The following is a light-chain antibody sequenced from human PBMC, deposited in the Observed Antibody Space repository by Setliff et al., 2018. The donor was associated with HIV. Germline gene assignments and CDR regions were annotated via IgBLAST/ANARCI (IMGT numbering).Light chain of an antibody. Sequence: LTQPASESGSPGQSITISCTGTSSDIGSYNYVSWYQQHPGKAPKLMMSEVANRPSGVSNRFSGSKSGNTASLTISGLQAEDEAIYYCCSYTTSNILVFGGGTKVTVL. CDR2: EVA. CDR1: SSDIGSYNY. CDR3: CSYTTSNILV. V-gene: IGLV2-14*01. J-gene: IGLJ3*02.